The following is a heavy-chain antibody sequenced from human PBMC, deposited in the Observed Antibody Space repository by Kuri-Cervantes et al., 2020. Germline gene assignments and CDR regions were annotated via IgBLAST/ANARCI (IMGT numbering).Heavy chain of an antibody. CDR3: AKDQFPGDDILTGYQEYGKDV. V-gene: IGHV3-30*18. Sequence: GGSLRLSCAASGFTFISYGMHWVRQAPGKGLEWVAVISYDGSNKYYADSVKGRFTISRDNSKNTLYLQMNSLRAEDTAVYYCAKDQFPGDDILTGYQEYGKDVWGQGTTVTVSS. CDR2: ISYDGSNK. J-gene: IGHJ6*02. D-gene: IGHD3-9*01. CDR1: GFTFISYG.